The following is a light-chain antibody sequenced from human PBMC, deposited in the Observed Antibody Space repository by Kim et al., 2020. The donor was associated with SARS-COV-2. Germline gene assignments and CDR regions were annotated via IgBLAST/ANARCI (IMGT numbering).Light chain of an antibody. CDR3: NSRDNSGDHVV. CDR2: GKN. Sequence: SSELTQDPTVSVALGQTVRITCQGDSLRTYYASWYQQKPGQAPILVIYGKNNRPSGIPDRFSGSSSGNTASLTVTGAQAVDEAEYYCNSRDNSGDHVVFG. CDR1: SLRTYY. V-gene: IGLV3-19*01. J-gene: IGLJ2*01.